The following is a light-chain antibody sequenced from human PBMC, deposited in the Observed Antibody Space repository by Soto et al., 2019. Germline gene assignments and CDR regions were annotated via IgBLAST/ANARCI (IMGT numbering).Light chain of an antibody. V-gene: IGLV2-23*01. CDR3: SSDAGSSTWV. Sequence: QSALTQPASVSGSPGQSITISCTGTSSDVGSHYNLVSWYQQHPGKAPKIMIYEGNKRPSGVSDRFSGSKSGNTAFLTISGHQAEDEADYCCSSDAGSSTWVFGGGTKLTVL. CDR2: EGN. CDR1: SSDVGSHYNL. J-gene: IGLJ2*01.